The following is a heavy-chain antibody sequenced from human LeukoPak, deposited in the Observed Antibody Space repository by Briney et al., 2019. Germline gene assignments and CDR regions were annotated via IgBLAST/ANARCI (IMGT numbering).Heavy chain of an antibody. V-gene: IGHV3-23*01. D-gene: IGHD2-21*02. CDR1: GFTFSSYA. Sequence: GGSLRLSCAASGFTFSSYAMSWVRQAPGKGLEWVSAISGSGGSTYYADSVKGRFTISRDNSKNTLYLQMNSLRVEDTAVYYCAKHIVVVTAPARDAFDIWAKGQWSPSLQ. CDR3: AKHIVVVTAPARDAFDI. J-gene: IGHJ3*02. CDR2: ISGSGGST.